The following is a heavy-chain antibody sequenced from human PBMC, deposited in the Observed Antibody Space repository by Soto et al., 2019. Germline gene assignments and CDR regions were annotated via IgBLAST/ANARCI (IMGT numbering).Heavy chain of an antibody. Sequence: ASVKVSCKASGYTFTSYGISWVRQAPGQGLEWMGWISAYNGNTNYAQKLQGRVTMTTDTSTSTAYMELRSLRSDDTAVYYCARDRGIVVVVAATRYYYYGMDVWGQGTTVTVSS. CDR3: ARDRGIVVVVAATRYYYYGMDV. CDR2: ISAYNGNT. J-gene: IGHJ6*02. D-gene: IGHD2-15*01. CDR1: GYTFTSYG. V-gene: IGHV1-18*01.